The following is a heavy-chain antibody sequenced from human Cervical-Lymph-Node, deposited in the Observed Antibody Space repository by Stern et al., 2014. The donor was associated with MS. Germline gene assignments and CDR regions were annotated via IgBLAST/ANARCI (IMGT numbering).Heavy chain of an antibody. V-gene: IGHV1-2*02. D-gene: IGHD1-20*01. J-gene: IGHJ3*02. CDR3: ARELNWNDIFTNVFDI. CDR2: INAKSGIT. Sequence: VQLVQSGAEVKKPGASVKVSCKASGYTFSDHYMHWVRQAPGQGLEWMGWINAKSGITNYAQKFQGRVPMTRDTSINTAYMELSSLRSDDTAVYYCARELNWNDIFTNVFDIWGQGTMVTVSS. CDR1: GYTFSDHY.